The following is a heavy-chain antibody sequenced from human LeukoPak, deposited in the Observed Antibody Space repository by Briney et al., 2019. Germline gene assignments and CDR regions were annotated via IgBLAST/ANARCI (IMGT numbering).Heavy chain of an antibody. CDR1: GFTFSSYG. Sequence: GGSLRLSCAASGFTFSSYGMHWVRQAPGKGLEWVAVIWYDGSNKYYADSVKGRFTISRDNSKNTLYLQMNSLRAEDTAVYYCARGRIAVAGVSYYFDYWGQGTLVTASS. CDR3: ARGRIAVAGVSYYFDY. V-gene: IGHV3-33*01. CDR2: IWYDGSNK. D-gene: IGHD6-19*01. J-gene: IGHJ4*02.